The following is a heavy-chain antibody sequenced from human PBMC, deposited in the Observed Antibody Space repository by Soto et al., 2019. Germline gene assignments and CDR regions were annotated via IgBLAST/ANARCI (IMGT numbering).Heavy chain of an antibody. Sequence: QVQLVQSGAEVKKPGSSVKVSCKASGGTFSSYTISWVRQAPGHGLEWKGRIIPILGIANYAQKFQGRVTTTADKSTSTAYMELSSLRSEDTAVYYCAREYTGIGPMDVWGQGTTVTVSS. CDR1: GGTFSSYT. CDR2: IIPILGIA. D-gene: IGHD2-2*02. V-gene: IGHV1-69*08. CDR3: AREYTGIGPMDV. J-gene: IGHJ6*02.